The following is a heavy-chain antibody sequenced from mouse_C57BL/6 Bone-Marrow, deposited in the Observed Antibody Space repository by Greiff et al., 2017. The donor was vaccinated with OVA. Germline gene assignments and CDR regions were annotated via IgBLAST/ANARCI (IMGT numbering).Heavy chain of an antibody. Sequence: EVQVVESGGGLVQPGDSLSLSCAASGFTFTNYYMSWVRQPPGKALEWLAFIRNKPNGSTTEYSASVKGRLTLSRDNSQSILYLQMNALRAEDSATYYCARYKGRVSVDYFDYWGQGTALTVSS. V-gene: IGHV7-3*01. CDR3: ARYKGRVSVDYFDY. CDR2: IRNKPNGSTT. CDR1: GFTFTNYY. D-gene: IGHD2-10*02. J-gene: IGHJ2*01.